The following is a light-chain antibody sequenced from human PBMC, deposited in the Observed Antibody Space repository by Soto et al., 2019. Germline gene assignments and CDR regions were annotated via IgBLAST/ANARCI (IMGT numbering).Light chain of an antibody. CDR1: QSVYDW. CDR3: QQYKSYSPYT. V-gene: IGKV1-5*03. CDR2: KAS. Sequence: DIQMTQSPSTLSASVGDRVTITCRASQSVYDWLAWYQQKPGKAPKLLIYKASSLESGVPSRFSGSGSGTEFTLTISSLQPDDFATYYCQQYKSYSPYTFGQGTKLEIK. J-gene: IGKJ2*01.